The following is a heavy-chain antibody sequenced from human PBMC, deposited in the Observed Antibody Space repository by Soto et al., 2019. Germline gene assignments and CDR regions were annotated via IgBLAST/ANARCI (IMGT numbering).Heavy chain of an antibody. CDR3: ARDSRGGARNKRRYGMAV. J-gene: IGHJ6*02. CDR2: IILIFGTA. D-gene: IGHD3-16*01. Sequence: SVKVSCKASGVTFSRQDMRWVRQAPGQGLEWMGGIILIFGTANYAQKFQGRVTITADESTSTAYMELSSLRSEDTAVYYCARDSRGGARNKRRYGMAVWGQGTTVTVSS. V-gene: IGHV1-69*13. CDR1: GVTFSRQD.